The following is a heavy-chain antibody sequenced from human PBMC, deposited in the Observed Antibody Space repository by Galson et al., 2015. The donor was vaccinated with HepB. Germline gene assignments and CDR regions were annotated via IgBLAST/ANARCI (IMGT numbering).Heavy chain of an antibody. CDR2: IGGSGGNI. V-gene: IGHV3-23*01. D-gene: IGHD3-16*01. CDR3: MKDPNGGEGS. Sequence: SLRLSCAASGFTFFNYAMIWVRQAPGKGLEWVSVIGGSGGNIHYADSVKGRFTISRDNSMNTVYLQMNSLRAADTAVYYCMKDPNGGEGSWGQGTLVTVSS. J-gene: IGHJ5*02. CDR1: GFTFFNYA.